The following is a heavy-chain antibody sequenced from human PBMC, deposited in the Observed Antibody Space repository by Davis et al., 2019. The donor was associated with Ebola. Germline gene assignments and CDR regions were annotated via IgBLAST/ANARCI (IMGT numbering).Heavy chain of an antibody. CDR3: ARGPTGYVPYYFDY. J-gene: IGHJ4*02. CDR2: MNPNSGNT. Sequence: ASVKVSCKASGYTFTSYGISWVRQAPGQGLEWMGWMNPNSGNTGYAQKFQGRVTMTRNTSISTAYMELNSLRSEDTAVYYCARGPTGYVPYYFDYWGQGTLVTVSS. V-gene: IGHV1-8*02. CDR1: GYTFTSYG. D-gene: IGHD3-9*01.